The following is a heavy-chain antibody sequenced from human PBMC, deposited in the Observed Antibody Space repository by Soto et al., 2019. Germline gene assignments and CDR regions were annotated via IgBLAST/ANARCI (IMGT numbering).Heavy chain of an antibody. V-gene: IGHV3-30*03. J-gene: IGHJ4*02. Sequence: VQLVESGGGLVQPGGSLRLSCAASGFTFSSYGMHWVRQAPGKGLEWVAVISYDGSNKYYADSVKGRFTISRDNSKNTLYLQMNSLRAEDTAVYYCAAQGQLGYPLGYWGQGTLVTVSS. CDR3: AAQGQLGYPLGY. CDR2: ISYDGSNK. D-gene: IGHD6-25*01. CDR1: GFTFSSYG.